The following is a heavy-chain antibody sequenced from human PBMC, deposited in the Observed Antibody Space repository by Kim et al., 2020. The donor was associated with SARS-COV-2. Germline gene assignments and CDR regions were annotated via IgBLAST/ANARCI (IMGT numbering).Heavy chain of an antibody. CDR1: GFTFSSFW. CDR3: ARGGRPFDY. CDR2: INQDGSEK. J-gene: IGHJ4*02. Sequence: GESLRLSCAASGFTFSSFWMNWVRQAPGKGLEWVAKINQDGSEKYYVDSVKGRFTITRDNAKNSLYLQMNSLRAEDTAVYYCARGGRPFDYWGQGTLVTVSS. V-gene: IGHV3-7*03.